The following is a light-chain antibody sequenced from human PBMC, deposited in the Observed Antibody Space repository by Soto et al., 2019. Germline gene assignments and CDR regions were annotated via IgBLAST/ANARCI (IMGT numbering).Light chain of an antibody. CDR2: AAS. J-gene: IGKJ3*01. V-gene: IGKV1-27*01. CDR3: HKYDSDPFT. CDR1: QSISNY. Sequence: DIQMTQSPSSLSASVGDRVTITCRASQSISNYLAWYQQKPGKVPTLLIHAASTLHSGVSSRLSGIRSGTDFTISISSLQPEDVATHYYHKYDSDPFTFGPETKVDI.